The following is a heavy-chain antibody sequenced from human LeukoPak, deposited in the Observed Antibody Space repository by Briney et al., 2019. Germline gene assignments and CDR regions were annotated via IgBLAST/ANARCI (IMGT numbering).Heavy chain of an antibody. J-gene: IGHJ4*02. D-gene: IGHD6-19*01. CDR2: SNNGGGST. CDR3: AKTRGSGWTYPFDN. V-gene: IGHV3-23*01. CDR1: GFTFNTYA. Sequence: PGGALRLSCTASGFTFNTYAMSWVRQAGGKGLEGVATSNNGGGSTYYADSGKGRFTISRDNSKNPLYLQMNRLSAEDTAVYYCAKTRGSGWTYPFDNWGQGTLVTVSS.